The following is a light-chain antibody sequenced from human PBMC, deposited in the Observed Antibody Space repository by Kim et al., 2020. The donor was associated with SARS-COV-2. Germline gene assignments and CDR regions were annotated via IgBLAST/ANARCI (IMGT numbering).Light chain of an antibody. CDR3: AAWDDRLNGPV. J-gene: IGLJ3*02. CDR1: SSNIGNNA. CDR2: SDD. V-gene: IGLV1-36*01. Sequence: RQRVTISCSGSSSNIGNNAVNWYQQLPGKAPKLLIYSDDLLPSGVSDRFSGSKSGTPASLAISGLQSEDEADYYCAAWDDRLNGPVFGGGTKLTVL.